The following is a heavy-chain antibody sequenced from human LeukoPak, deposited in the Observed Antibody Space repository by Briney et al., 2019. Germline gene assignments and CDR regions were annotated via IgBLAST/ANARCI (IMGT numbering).Heavy chain of an antibody. V-gene: IGHV3-23*01. D-gene: IGHD3-10*01. CDR2: ISGSGGST. Sequence: GGSLRLSCAASGFTFSSYAMSWVRQAPGKGLEWVSAISGSGGSTYYADSVKGRFTIFRDNSKNTLYLQMNSLRAEDTAVYYCAKDPLYITMVRGVRDYWGQGTLVTVSS. CDR1: GFTFSSYA. CDR3: AKDPLYITMVRGVRDY. J-gene: IGHJ4*02.